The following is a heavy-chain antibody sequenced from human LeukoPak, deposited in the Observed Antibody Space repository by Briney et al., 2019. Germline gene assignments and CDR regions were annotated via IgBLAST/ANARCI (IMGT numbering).Heavy chain of an antibody. Sequence: HGESLKISCKGSGYSFTSYWISWVRQMPGKSLEWMGRIDPSDSYTNYSPSFQGHVTISADKSISTAYLQWSSLKASDTAMYYCARHVLIRDRFAPWGQGTLVTVSS. CDR1: GYSFTSYW. J-gene: IGHJ5*02. CDR2: IDPSDSYT. D-gene: IGHD2-8*01. CDR3: ARHVLIRDRFAP. V-gene: IGHV5-10-1*01.